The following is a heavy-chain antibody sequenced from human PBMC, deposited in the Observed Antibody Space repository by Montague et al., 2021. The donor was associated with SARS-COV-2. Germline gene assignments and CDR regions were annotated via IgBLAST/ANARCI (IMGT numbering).Heavy chain of an antibody. D-gene: IGHD3-10*01. J-gene: IGHJ5*02. V-gene: IGHV3-30-3*01. Sequence: SLRLSCAGSGFTFSNYEMNWVRQAPGKGLEWVAVISYDGSNKYYADSVKGRFTISRDNSKNTLYLQMNSLRAEDTAVYYCARSGSGSYYNWFDPWGQGTLVTVSS. CDR2: ISYDGSNK. CDR3: ARSGSGSYYNWFDP. CDR1: GFTFSNYE.